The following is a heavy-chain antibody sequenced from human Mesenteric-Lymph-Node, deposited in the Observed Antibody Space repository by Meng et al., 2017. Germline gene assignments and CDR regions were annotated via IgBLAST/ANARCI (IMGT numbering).Heavy chain of an antibody. V-gene: IGHV1-2*06. J-gene: IGHJ4*02. CDR3: AKIGSNHQFDL. CDR1: GYTFTVYY. D-gene: IGHD4-11*01. Sequence: QVQLVQPGAEVQKPGASVKVPCKASGYTFTVYYMHWVRQAPGQGLEWMGRINPHTGGINYAQEFQGRVAMTRNTSISTAYMELSRLRTDDTAVYYCAKIGSNHQFDLWGQGTLVTVSS. CDR2: INPHTGGI.